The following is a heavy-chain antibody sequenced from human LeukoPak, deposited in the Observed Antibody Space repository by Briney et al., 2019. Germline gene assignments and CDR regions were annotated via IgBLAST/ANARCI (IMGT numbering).Heavy chain of an antibody. Sequence: GRSLRLSCAASGFTFSNYAMHWVRQSPGKALEWGAVIWYDGNDKYYRDSVKGRFTISRDNSKNTLYLQMNSLRVEDTALYYCARDAVSAGTLTTDYWGQGTLVTVSS. CDR1: GFTFSNYA. CDR2: IWYDGNDK. J-gene: IGHJ4*02. CDR3: ARDAVSAGTLTTDY. D-gene: IGHD6-13*01. V-gene: IGHV3-33*01.